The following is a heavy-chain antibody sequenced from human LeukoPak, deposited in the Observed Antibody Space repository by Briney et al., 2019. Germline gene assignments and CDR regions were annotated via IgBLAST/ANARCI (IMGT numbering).Heavy chain of an antibody. D-gene: IGHD1-20*01. V-gene: IGHV5-51*01. CDR3: ATSNWNGGPFDY. CDR1: GYSFTSYW. J-gene: IGHJ4*02. CDR2: IYPGDSNT. Sequence: GESLKISCKGSGYSFTSYWIAWVRQMPGKGLEWMGIIYPGDSNTRFSPSFQGQVTISADKSISTAYLQWSSLKASDTAMYYYATSNWNGGPFDYWGQGTLVTVSS.